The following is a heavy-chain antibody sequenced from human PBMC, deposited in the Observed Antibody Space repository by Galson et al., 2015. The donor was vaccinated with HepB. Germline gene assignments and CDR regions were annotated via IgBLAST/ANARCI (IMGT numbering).Heavy chain of an antibody. CDR1: GGSISSSSYY. Sequence: ETLSLTCTVSGGSISSSSYYWGWIRQPPGKELEWIGSIYYSGSTYYNPSLKSRVTISVDTSKNQFSLKLSSVTAADTAVYYCARALGTDPYFDYWGQGTLVTVSS. D-gene: IGHD1-1*01. CDR2: IYYSGST. V-gene: IGHV4-39*07. CDR3: ARALGTDPYFDY. J-gene: IGHJ4*02.